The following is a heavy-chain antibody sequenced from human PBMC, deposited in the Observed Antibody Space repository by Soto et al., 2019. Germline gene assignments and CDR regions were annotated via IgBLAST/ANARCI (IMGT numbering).Heavy chain of an antibody. CDR1: GFTFSDYY. J-gene: IGHJ5*02. CDR3: ARGGSGWTRGGWLGP. CDR2: ISDSGSTI. V-gene: IGHV3-11*01. D-gene: IGHD6-25*01. Sequence: QMQLVQSGGGLVKPGGSLTLSCKASGFTFSDYYMIWVRQTPGKGLEWLSYISDSGSTIYYADSVRARFTIFRENAANSAYLQLDGRTDGDTAFYYCARGGSGWTRGGWLGPWGQGSLVTVSS.